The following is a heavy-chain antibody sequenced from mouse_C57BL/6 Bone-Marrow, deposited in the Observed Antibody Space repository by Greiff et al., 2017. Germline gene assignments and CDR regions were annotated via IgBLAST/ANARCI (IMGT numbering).Heavy chain of an antibody. V-gene: IGHV5-6*01. CDR3: ARQITSFDY. J-gene: IGHJ2*01. D-gene: IGHD1-1*01. Sequence: EVHLVESGGDLVKPGGSLKLSCAASGFTFSSYGMSWVRQTPDKRLEWVATISSGGSYTYYPDSVKGRFTISRDNAKNTQYLQMSSLKSEDTAMYYCARQITSFDYWGQGTTLTVSS. CDR1: GFTFSSYG. CDR2: ISSGGSYT.